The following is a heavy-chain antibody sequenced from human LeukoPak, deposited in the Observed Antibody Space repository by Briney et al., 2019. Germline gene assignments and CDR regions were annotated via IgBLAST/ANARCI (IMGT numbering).Heavy chain of an antibody. CDR1: GGSISSYY. CDR2: IYYSGST. CDR3: ARLGNDAFDI. V-gene: IGHV4-39*01. J-gene: IGHJ3*02. Sequence: SETLSLTCTVSGGSISSYYWGWIRQPPGKGLEWIGSIYYSGSTYYNPSLKSRVTISVDTSKNQFSLKLSSVSAADTAVYYCARLGNDAFDIWGQGTMVTVSS. D-gene: IGHD7-27*01.